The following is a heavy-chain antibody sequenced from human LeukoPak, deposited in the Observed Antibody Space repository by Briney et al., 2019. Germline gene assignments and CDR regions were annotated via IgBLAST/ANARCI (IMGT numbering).Heavy chain of an antibody. Sequence: PSETLSLTYTVSGGSISSYYWSWIRQPAGKGLEWIGRIYTSGSTNYNPSLKSRVTMSVDTSKNQFSLTLSSVTAADTAVYYCARFIGPVKVGPYYYYYYGMDVWGQGTTVTVSS. V-gene: IGHV4-4*07. J-gene: IGHJ6*02. CDR2: IYTSGST. CDR3: ARFIGPVKVGPYYYYYYGMDV. CDR1: GGSISSYY. D-gene: IGHD3-16*02.